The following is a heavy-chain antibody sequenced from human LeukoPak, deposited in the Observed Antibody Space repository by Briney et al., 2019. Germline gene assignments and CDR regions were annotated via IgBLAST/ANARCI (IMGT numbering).Heavy chain of an antibody. CDR1: GDSISSYY. V-gene: IGHV4-59*01. Sequence: SETLSLTCTVSGDSISSYYWSWIRQPPGKGLECIGYIYYSGSTKYNPSLKSRVTISVDTSKNQFSLKLSSVTAAVTAVYYCARVSVQMYIDDWGQGTLVTVSS. CDR3: ARVSVQMYIDD. CDR2: IYYSGST. D-gene: IGHD5-24*01. J-gene: IGHJ4*02.